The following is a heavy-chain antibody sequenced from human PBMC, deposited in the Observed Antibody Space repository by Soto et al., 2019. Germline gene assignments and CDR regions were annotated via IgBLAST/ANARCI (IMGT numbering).Heavy chain of an antibody. D-gene: IGHD6-13*01. Sequence: PGESLKISCKGSGYSFTSYWIGWVSQMPGKGLEWMGIIYPGDSDTRYSPSFQGRVTISADKSISTAYLQWSSLKASDTAMYYCARTAAAGKYYYGVDVWGQGTTVTVSS. CDR3: ARTAAAGKYYYGVDV. V-gene: IGHV5-51*01. CDR1: GYSFTSYW. J-gene: IGHJ6*02. CDR2: IYPGDSDT.